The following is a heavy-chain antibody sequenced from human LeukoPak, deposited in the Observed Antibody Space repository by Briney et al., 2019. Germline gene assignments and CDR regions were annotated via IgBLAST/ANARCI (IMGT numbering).Heavy chain of an antibody. CDR2: IWYDGSNK. CDR3: ARDPGGSYYNWFDP. D-gene: IGHD3-16*01. V-gene: IGHV3-33*01. Sequence: GGSLRLSCAASGFTFSSYGMHWVRQAPGKGLEWVAVIWYDGSNKYYADSVKGRFTISRDNSKSTLYLQMNSLRAEDTAVYYCARDPGGSYYNWFDPWGQGTLVTVSS. CDR1: GFTFSSYG. J-gene: IGHJ5*02.